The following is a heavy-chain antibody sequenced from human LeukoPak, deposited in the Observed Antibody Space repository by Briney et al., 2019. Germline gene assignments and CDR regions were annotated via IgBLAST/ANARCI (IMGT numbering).Heavy chain of an antibody. CDR2: IGTASDT. CDR1: GFTFSSFD. D-gene: IGHD1-1*01. Sequence: GGSLSLSCAASGFTFSSFDMHWVRQPAGQGLEWVLTIGTASDTYYPGSVEGRFTLSRDNAKNSLYLQMNSLTAGDTAVYYCARGPPRGKYYYMDVWGKGTTVTVSS. V-gene: IGHV3-13*01. J-gene: IGHJ6*03. CDR3: ARGPPRGKYYYMDV.